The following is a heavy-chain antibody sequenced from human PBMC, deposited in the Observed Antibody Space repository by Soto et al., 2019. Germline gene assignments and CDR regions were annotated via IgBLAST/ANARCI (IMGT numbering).Heavy chain of an antibody. CDR3: ARELRNYGGNGMGLED. CDR2: IYYSGST. Sequence: QVQLQESGPGLVKPSQTLSLTCTVSGGSISSGGYYWSWIRQHPGKGLEWIGYIYYSGSTYYNPSLKSRVTISVDTSKNQFSLKLSSVTAADTAVYYCARELRNYGGNGMGLEDWGQGTLVTVSS. D-gene: IGHD4-17*01. J-gene: IGHJ4*02. CDR1: GGSISSGGYY. V-gene: IGHV4-31*03.